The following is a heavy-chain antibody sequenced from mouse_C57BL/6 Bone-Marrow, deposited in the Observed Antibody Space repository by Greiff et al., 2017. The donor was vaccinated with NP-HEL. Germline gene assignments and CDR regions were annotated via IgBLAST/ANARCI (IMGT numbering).Heavy chain of an antibody. Sequence: VQLQQSGPELVKPGASVKISCKASGYSFTGYYMNWVKQSPEKSLEWIGEINPSTGGTTYNQKFKAKATLTVDKSSSTAYMQLKSLTSEDSAVYYCARGDYYYAMDYGGQGTSVTVSS. CDR3: ARGDYYYAMDY. CDR2: INPSTGGT. V-gene: IGHV1-42*01. J-gene: IGHJ4*01. CDR1: GYSFTGYY.